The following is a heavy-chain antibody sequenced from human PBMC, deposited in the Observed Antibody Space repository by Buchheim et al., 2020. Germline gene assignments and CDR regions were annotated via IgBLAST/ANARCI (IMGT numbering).Heavy chain of an antibody. D-gene: IGHD3-22*01. V-gene: IGHV4-30-4*01. Sequence: QVQLQESGPGLVKPSQTLSLTCTVSGGSITSGDYYWSWIRQPPGKGLEWLGYIYYSGGTYFTPSLKSRVTISGDTSKNQFSLKLSSVTAADTALYYCARYYYESSGFNWFDPWGQGTL. J-gene: IGHJ5*02. CDR3: ARYYYESSGFNWFDP. CDR1: GGSITSGDYY. CDR2: IYYSGGT.